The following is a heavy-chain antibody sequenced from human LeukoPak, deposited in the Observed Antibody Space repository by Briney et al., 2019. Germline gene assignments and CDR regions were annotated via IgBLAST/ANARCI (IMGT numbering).Heavy chain of an antibody. CDR3: AKGRWGLTINNFDI. V-gene: IGHV3-30*02. J-gene: IGHJ3*02. CDR1: GFTFSSYG. Sequence: GGSLRLSCAASGFTFSSYGMHWVRQAPGKGLEWVALIRYDGSNKYYADSVKGRFTISRDSSKNTLYLQMNSLRGEDTAVYYCAKGRWGLTINNFDIWGQGTMVTVSS. D-gene: IGHD3-9*01. CDR2: IRYDGSNK.